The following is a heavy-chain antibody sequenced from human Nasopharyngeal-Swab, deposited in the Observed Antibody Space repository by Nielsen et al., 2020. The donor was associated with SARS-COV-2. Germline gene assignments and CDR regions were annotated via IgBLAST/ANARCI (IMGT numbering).Heavy chain of an antibody. Sequence: GGSLRLSCAASGFTFSDYYMSWIRQAPGKGLEWVSYISSSSSTIYYADSVKGRFTISRDNAKNSLYLQMNSLRDEDTAVYYCARDPYPHVNTTLVDAFDIWGQGTMVTVSS. V-gene: IGHV3-11*04. D-gene: IGHD5-18*01. CDR2: ISSSSSTI. J-gene: IGHJ3*02. CDR3: ARDPYPHVNTTLVDAFDI. CDR1: GFTFSDYY.